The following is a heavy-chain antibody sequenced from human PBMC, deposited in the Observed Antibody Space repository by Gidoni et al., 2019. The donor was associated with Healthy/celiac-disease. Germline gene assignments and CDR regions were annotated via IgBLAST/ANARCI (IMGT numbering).Heavy chain of an antibody. J-gene: IGHJ1*01. CDR1: GFTFGDYA. CDR3: TRDALYSGSYPEYFQH. CDR2: IRSKAYGGTT. V-gene: IGHV3-49*04. D-gene: IGHD1-26*01. Sequence: EVQLVESVGGLVQPGRSLRLSCTASGFTFGDYAMSWVRQAPGKGLEWVGFIRSKAYGGTTEYAASVKGRFTISRDDSKSIAYLQMNSLKTEDTAVYYCTRDALYSGSYPEYFQHWGQGTLVTVSS.